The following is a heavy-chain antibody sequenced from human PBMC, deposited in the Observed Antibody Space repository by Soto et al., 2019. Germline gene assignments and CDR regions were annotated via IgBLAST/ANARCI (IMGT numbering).Heavy chain of an antibody. D-gene: IGHD3-22*01. CDR3: ARVYYYDSSALIPVFDY. CDR1: GGSISSYY. V-gene: IGHV4-59*01. CDR2: IYSSGST. J-gene: IGHJ4*02. Sequence: SETLSLTCTVSGGSISSYYWSWIRQPPGKGLEWIGYIYSSGSTNYNPSLKSRVTISIDTSKNQFSLKLSSVTAADTAVFYCARVYYYDSSALIPVFDYWGQGTLVTVSS.